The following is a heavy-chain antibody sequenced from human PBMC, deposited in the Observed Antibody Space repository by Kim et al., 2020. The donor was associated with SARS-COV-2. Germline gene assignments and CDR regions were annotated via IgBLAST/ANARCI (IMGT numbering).Heavy chain of an antibody. CDR1: GYTFTSYY. Sequence: ASVKVSCKASGYTFTSYYMHWVRQAPGQGLEWMGIINPSGGSTSYAQKFQGRVTMTRDTSTSTVYMELSSLRSEDTAVYYCARDKYYGSGNSYNWFDPWGQGTLVTVSS. J-gene: IGHJ5*02. CDR3: ARDKYYGSGNSYNWFDP. CDR2: INPSGGST. D-gene: IGHD3-10*01. V-gene: IGHV1-46*01.